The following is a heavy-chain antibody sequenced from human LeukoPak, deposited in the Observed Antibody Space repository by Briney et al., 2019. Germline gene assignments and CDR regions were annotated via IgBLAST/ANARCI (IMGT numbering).Heavy chain of an antibody. CDR3: AKDHHPTRYYYDSSGYSNY. V-gene: IGHV3-64*01. CDR2: ISSNGGST. Sequence: GGSLRLSCAASGFTFSSYAMHWVRQAPGKGLEYVSAISSNGGSTYYANSVKGRFTISRDNSKNTLYLQMNSLRAEDTAVYYCAKDHHPTRYYYDSSGYSNYWGQGTLVTVSS. CDR1: GFTFSSYA. J-gene: IGHJ4*02. D-gene: IGHD3-22*01.